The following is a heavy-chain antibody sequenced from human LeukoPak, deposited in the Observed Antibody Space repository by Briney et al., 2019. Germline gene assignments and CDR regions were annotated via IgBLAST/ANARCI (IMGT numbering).Heavy chain of an antibody. CDR3: ARGRPRLGRVYFDY. D-gene: IGHD3-10*01. CDR1: GFTFSSYW. Sequence: GGSLRLSCAASGFTFSSYWMSWVRQAPGKGLEWVANIKQDGSEKYYVDSVKGRFTISRDNTENSLYLKMNSLRAEDTAVYYCARGRPRLGRVYFDYWGQGTLVTVSS. CDR2: IKQDGSEK. V-gene: IGHV3-7*01. J-gene: IGHJ4*02.